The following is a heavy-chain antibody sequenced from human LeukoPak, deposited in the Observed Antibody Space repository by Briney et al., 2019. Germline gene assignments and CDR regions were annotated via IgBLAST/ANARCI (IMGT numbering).Heavy chain of an antibody. CDR3: ATDPHAVAGTNY. CDR1: GYTLTELS. D-gene: IGHD6-19*01. J-gene: IGHJ4*02. Sequence: ASVKVSCKVSGYTLTELSMHWVRQAPGKGLEWMGGFDPEDGETIYAQKFQGRVTMTEDTSTDTAYMELSSLRSEDTAVYYCATDPHAVAGTNYWGRGTLVTVSS. CDR2: FDPEDGET. V-gene: IGHV1-24*01.